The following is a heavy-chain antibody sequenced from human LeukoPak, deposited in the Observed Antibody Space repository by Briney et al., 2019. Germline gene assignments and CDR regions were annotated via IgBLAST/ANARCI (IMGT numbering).Heavy chain of an antibody. CDR1: GFTFSSYA. V-gene: IGHV3-23*01. CDR2: ISGSGGST. J-gene: IGHJ4*02. CDR3: APSEYSGLPLSDY. Sequence: GGSLRLSCAASGFTFSSYAMSWFRQAPGKGLEWVSAISGSGGSTYYADSVKGRFTISRDNSKNTLYLEMNSLRAEDTALYHCAPSEYSGLPLSDYWGQGTLVTVSS. D-gene: IGHD5-12*01.